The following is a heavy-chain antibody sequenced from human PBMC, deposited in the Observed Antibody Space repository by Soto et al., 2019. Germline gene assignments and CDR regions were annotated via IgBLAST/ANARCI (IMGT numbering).Heavy chain of an antibody. CDR1: GGSFSGYY. CDR3: ARVKWGYYYYGMDV. V-gene: IGHV4-34*01. CDR2: INHSGST. J-gene: IGHJ6*02. D-gene: IGHD1-26*01. Sequence: PSETLSLTCAVYGGSFSGYYWSWIRQPPGKGLEWIGEINHSGSTNYNPPLKSRVTISVDTSKNQFSLKLSSVTAADTAVYYCARVKWGYYYYGMDVWGQGTTVTVSS.